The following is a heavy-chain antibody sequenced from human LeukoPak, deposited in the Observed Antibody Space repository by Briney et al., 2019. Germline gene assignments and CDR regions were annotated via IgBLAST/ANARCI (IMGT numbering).Heavy chain of an antibody. CDR2: INPSGGST. V-gene: IGHV1-46*01. Sequence: ASVKVSCTASGYTFTSYYMHWVRQAPGQGLEWMGIINPSGGSTSYAQKFQGRDTMTRDMSTSTVYMELSSLRSEDTAVYYCARAAAGTLRYWGQGTLVTVSS. J-gene: IGHJ4*02. CDR1: GYTFTSYY. CDR3: ARAAAGTLRY. D-gene: IGHD6-13*01.